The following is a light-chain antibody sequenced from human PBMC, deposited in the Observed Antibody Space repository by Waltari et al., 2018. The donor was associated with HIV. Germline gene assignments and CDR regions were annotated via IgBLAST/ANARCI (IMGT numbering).Light chain of an antibody. CDR1: SSDVGGYNY. CDR3: SSYAGSNNFVV. J-gene: IGLJ2*01. V-gene: IGLV2-8*01. CDR2: EVN. Sequence: QSALTQPPSASGSLGQSVTISCTGASSDVGGYNYVSWYQQHPGKAPKLIIYEVNKRPSGGPDRLFGSKSGNTASLTVSGLQAEDEADYYCSSYAGSNNFVVFGGGTNLTVL.